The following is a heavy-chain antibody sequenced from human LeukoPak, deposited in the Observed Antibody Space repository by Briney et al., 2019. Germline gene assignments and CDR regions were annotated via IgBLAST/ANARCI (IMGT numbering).Heavy chain of an antibody. D-gene: IGHD4-17*01. CDR1: GGSITGYY. J-gene: IGHJ5*02. CDR2: IYYTGNT. V-gene: IGHV4-59*01. CDR3: ARYDYGDCWFDP. Sequence: SETLSLTCTVSGGSITGYYWAWIRQPPGKRLEWIGYIYYTGNTNYSPSLKSRVTMSVDTSKNQFSLKVSSVTAVDTAVYYCARYDYGDCWFDPWGQGTLVTVSS.